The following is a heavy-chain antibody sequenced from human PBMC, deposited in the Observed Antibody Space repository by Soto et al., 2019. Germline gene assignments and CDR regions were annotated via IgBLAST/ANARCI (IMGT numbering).Heavy chain of an antibody. V-gene: IGHV1-69*13. CDR2: IIPIFGTA. CDR3: ECKDSSGYSDFDY. J-gene: IGHJ4*02. Sequence: ASVKVSCKAAGGTFSSDAISWVRQAPGQGPEWMGGIIPIFGTANYAQKFQGRVTITADESTSTAYMELSSLRSEDTAVYYCECKDSSGYSDFDYWGQGTLVTVSS. CDR1: GGTFSSDA. D-gene: IGHD3-22*01.